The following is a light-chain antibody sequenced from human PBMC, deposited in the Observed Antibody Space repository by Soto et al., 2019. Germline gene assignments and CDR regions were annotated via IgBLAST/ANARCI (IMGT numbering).Light chain of an antibody. V-gene: IGKV3-20*01. Sequence: EIVSTQSKGTLSLSPGERATLSCRASQSVSSSYLAWYQQKPGQAPRLLIYGASSRATGIPDRFSGSGSGTDFTLTISRLEPEDFAVYYCQQYGSSPKTFGQGTKVDIK. CDR1: QSVSSSY. CDR2: GAS. CDR3: QQYGSSPKT. J-gene: IGKJ1*01.